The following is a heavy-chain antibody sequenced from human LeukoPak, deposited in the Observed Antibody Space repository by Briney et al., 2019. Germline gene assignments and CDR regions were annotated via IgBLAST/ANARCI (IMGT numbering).Heavy chain of an antibody. Sequence: GGSLRLSCAASGFTFSSYGMHWVRQAPGKGLEWVAVIWYGGSNKYYADSVKGRFTISRDNSKNTLYLQMNSLRAEDTAVYYCAKGDGYNAWGQGTLVTVSS. CDR2: IWYGGSNK. J-gene: IGHJ5*02. CDR3: AKGDGYNA. CDR1: GFTFSSYG. V-gene: IGHV3-30*02. D-gene: IGHD5-24*01.